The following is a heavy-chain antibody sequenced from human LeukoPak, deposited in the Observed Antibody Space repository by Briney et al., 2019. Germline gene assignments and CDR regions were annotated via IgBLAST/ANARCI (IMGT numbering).Heavy chain of an antibody. CDR2: INPSGGST. Sequence: GASVKVSCKASGYTFTSYYMHWVRQAPGQGLEWMGIINPSGGSTSYAQKFQGRVTMTRGMSTSTAYMELSSLRSEDTAVYYCAYSGSATDFDYWGQGTLVTVSS. CDR3: AYSGSATDFDY. CDR1: GYTFTSYY. D-gene: IGHD1-26*01. J-gene: IGHJ4*02. V-gene: IGHV1-46*03.